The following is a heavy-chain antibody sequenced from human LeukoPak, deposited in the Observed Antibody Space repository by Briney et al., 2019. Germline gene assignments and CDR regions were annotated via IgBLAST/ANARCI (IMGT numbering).Heavy chain of an antibody. CDR3: ATKKYCSSTSCYRIGWFDP. D-gene: IGHD2-2*01. Sequence: ASVKVSCKVSGYTLTELSMHWVRQAPGKGLEWMGGFDPEDGETIYAQKFQGRVTMTEDTSTDTAYMELGSLRSEDTAVYYCATKKYCSSTSCYRIGWFDPWGQGTLVTVSS. CDR2: FDPEDGET. J-gene: IGHJ5*02. CDR1: GYTLTELS. V-gene: IGHV1-24*01.